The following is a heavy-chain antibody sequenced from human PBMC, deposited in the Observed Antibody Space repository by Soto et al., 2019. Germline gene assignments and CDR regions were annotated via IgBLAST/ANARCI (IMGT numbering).Heavy chain of an antibody. J-gene: IGHJ5*02. D-gene: IGHD6-13*01. CDR2: IYHSGST. CDR1: GYSISSGYY. V-gene: IGHV4-38-2*02. Sequence: PSETLSLTCAVSGYSISSGYYWGWIRQPPGKGLEWVGSIYHSGSTYYNPSLKSRFTISVDXSKNQFSLKLSSVTAADTAVYYWARDREKPPIGPQGSWYYNNMGSGPNWFDPWGQGTLVNVSS. CDR3: ARDREKPPIGPQGSWYYNNMGSGPNWFDP.